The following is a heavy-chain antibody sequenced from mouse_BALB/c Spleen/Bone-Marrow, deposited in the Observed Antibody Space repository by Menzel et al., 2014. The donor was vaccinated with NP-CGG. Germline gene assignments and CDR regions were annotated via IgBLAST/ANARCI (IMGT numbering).Heavy chain of an antibody. CDR1: GFDFSTFW. D-gene: IGHD1-2*01. CDR3: ARLHYYGYGAY. V-gene: IGHV4-1*02. J-gene: IGHJ3*01. CDR2: INPDRRTM. Sequence: DVMLVESGGGLVQPGGSLKLSCAASGFDFSTFWMSWVRQAPGKGLEWIGEINPDRRTMNYSPSLKDKFVISRDNAKNTLYLLMSKVRSEDTALYYCARLHYYGYGAYWGQGTLVTVSA.